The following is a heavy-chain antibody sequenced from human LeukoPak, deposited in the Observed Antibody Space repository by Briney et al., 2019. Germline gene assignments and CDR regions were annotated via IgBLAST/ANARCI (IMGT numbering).Heavy chain of an antibody. CDR3: ARDSPSSSGANDAFDI. J-gene: IGHJ3*02. Sequence: ASVKVSCKASGYTFTSYGISWVRQAPGQGLEWMGWISAYNGNTNYAQKLQGRVTMTTDTSTSTAYMELRGLRSDDTAVYYCARDSPSSSGANDAFDIWGQGTMVTVSS. V-gene: IGHV1-18*01. CDR2: ISAYNGNT. D-gene: IGHD3-16*01. CDR1: GYTFTSYG.